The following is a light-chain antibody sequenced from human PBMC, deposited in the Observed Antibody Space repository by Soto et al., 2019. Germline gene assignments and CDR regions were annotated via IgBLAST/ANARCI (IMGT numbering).Light chain of an antibody. J-gene: IGKJ5*01. CDR3: QQRHMWPIT. CDR2: GAS. CDR1: QNVDSNY. V-gene: IGKV3D-20*02. Sequence: EILLTQSPGTLSLSPGERATLSCRASQNVDSNYLAWYQQKPGQAPRIIIFGASGRATGIPPRFSGSGSGTDFTLTISSLEPEDSAVYYCQQRHMWPITFGQGTRLEIK.